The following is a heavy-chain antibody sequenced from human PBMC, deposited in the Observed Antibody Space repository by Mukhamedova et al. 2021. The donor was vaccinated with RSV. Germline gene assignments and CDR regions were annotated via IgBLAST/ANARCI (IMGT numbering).Heavy chain of an antibody. Sequence: APGKGLEWVSYISSSSSTIYYADSVKGRFTISRDNAKNSLYLQMNSLRDEDTAVYYCARSIAVAGTEKEDAFEIWGQGTMVNVS. D-gene: IGHD6-19*01. V-gene: IGHV3-48*02. CDR2: ISSSSSTI. CDR3: ARSIAVAGTEKEDAFEI. J-gene: IGHJ3*02.